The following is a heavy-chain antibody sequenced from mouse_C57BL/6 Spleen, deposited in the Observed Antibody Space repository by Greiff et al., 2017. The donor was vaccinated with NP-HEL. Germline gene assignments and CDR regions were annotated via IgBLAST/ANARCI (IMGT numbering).Heavy chain of an antibody. D-gene: IGHD3-2*02. CDR3: ARVSSGSAFDY. Sequence: VQLQESGAELVKPGASVKMSCKASGYTFTSYWITWVKQRPGQGLEWIGDIYPGSGSTNYNEKFKSKATLTVDTSSSTAYMQLSSLTSEDSAVYYCARVSSGSAFDYWGQGTTLTVSS. V-gene: IGHV1-55*01. CDR1: GYTFTSYW. J-gene: IGHJ2*01. CDR2: IYPGSGST.